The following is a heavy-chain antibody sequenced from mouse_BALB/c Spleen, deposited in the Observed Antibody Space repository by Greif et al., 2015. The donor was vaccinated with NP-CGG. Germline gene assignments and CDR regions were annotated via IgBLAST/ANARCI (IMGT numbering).Heavy chain of an antibody. CDR1: GFNIKDTY. Sequence: VHVKQSGAELVKPGASVKLSCTASGFNIKDTYMHWVKQRPEQGLEWIGRIDPADGNTEYDPKFQGKATITADTSSNTAYLQLSSLTSEDTAVYYCASHLTTVVAYYYAMDYWGQGTSVTVSS. CDR2: IDPADGNT. J-gene: IGHJ4*01. CDR3: ASHLTTVVAYYYAMDY. V-gene: IGHV14-3*02. D-gene: IGHD1-1*01.